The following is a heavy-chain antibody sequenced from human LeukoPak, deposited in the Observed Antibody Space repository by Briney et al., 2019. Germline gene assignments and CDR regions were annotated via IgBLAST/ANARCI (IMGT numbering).Heavy chain of an antibody. CDR1: GYTFTSYY. J-gene: IGHJ4*02. D-gene: IGHD3-10*01. Sequence: ASVKVSCKASGYTFTSYYMHWVRQAPGQGLELMGIINPSGGSTSYAQKFQGRVTMTRDTSTSTDYMELSSLRSEDAAVYYCARAVKEYYYGSGSPSSEYYFDYWGQGTLVTVSS. CDR3: ARAVKEYYYGSGSPSSEYYFDY. CDR2: INPSGGST. V-gene: IGHV1-46*01.